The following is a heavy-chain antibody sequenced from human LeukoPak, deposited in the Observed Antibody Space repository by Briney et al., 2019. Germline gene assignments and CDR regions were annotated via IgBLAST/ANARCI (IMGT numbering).Heavy chain of an antibody. CDR1: GVTFSYYW. Sequence: GGSLRLSCAASGVTFSYYWMHWVRQAPGKGLVWVSRIDSDGSSRSYAGSVKGRFTISRDNAKNTLYLQMNSLRAEDTAVYYCARGAVAGSDDTFDYWGQGTLVTVSS. CDR2: IDSDGSSR. J-gene: IGHJ4*02. V-gene: IGHV3-74*01. CDR3: ARGAVAGSDDTFDY. D-gene: IGHD6-19*01.